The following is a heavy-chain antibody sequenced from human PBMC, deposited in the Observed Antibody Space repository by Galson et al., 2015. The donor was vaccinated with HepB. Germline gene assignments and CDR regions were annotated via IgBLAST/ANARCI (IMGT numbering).Heavy chain of an antibody. J-gene: IGHJ4*02. D-gene: IGHD3-22*01. CDR3: ARQHDSSGLYFDY. V-gene: IGHV4-39*01. CDR2: IYYSGST. CDR1: GGSISSRNYY. Sequence: SETLSLTCTVSGGSISSRNYYWGWIRQPPGKGLEWIGSIYYSGSTYYNPSLKSRVTISVDTSKNQFSLRLSSVTAADTAVYYCARQHDSSGLYFDYWGQGTLVTVSS.